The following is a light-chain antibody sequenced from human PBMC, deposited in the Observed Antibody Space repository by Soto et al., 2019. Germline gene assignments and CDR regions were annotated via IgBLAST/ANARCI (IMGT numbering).Light chain of an antibody. CDR1: QSISTW. V-gene: IGKV1-5*03. Sequence: DIQMTQSPSTLSASVGDRVTITCRASQSISTWLAWYQQKPGKAPNLLIYKASSLESGVPSRFSGSGSGTQFTLTISSLQPDDFATFYCQQYISRWTFGQGTKVEIK. CDR3: QQYISRWT. CDR2: KAS. J-gene: IGKJ1*01.